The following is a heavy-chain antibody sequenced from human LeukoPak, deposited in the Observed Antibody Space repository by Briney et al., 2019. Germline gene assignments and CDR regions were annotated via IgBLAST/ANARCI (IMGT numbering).Heavy chain of an antibody. CDR1: GYTFSNYG. V-gene: IGHV1-2*02. Sequence: ASVKVSCKASGYTFSNYGISWVRQAPGQGLEWMGWITPNSDGTDYAQKFQGRVTMTRDTSITTAYMELSSLRSDDTAVYYCARSPIGLGFFDYWGQGTLVTVSS. CDR2: ITPNSDGT. CDR3: ARSPIGLGFFDY. D-gene: IGHD7-27*01. J-gene: IGHJ4*02.